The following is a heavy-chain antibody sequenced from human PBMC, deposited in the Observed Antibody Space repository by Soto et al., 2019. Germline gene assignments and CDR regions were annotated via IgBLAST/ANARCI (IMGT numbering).Heavy chain of an antibody. CDR2: IKQDGTQK. D-gene: IGHD2-21*02. V-gene: IGHV3-7*01. Sequence: EVQLVESGGGLVQPGGSLRLSCAASGFTFSIYWMSWVRQAPGKGLEWVANIKQDGTQKNFADSVRGQFTISRDNAKNSLYLQMNSLRADDTAVYYCARDTTAGYFDYWGQGTLVTVSS. CDR3: ARDTTAGYFDY. J-gene: IGHJ4*02. CDR1: GFTFSIYW.